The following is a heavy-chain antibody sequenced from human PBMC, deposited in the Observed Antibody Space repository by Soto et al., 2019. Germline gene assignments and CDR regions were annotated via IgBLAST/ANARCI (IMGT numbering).Heavy chain of an antibody. CDR2: MNTNTGNT. CDR3: ARAVRFFGGHAGY. Sequence: ASVKVSCKTSGYTFTEFDINWVRQAPGQGLEWMGWMNTNTGNTGHAQKFQGRVTMTRDTSISTAYMELRRLRSEDTAVYYCARAVRFFGGHAGYWGQGTLVTVSS. J-gene: IGHJ4*02. CDR1: GYTFTEFD. D-gene: IGHD3-3*01. V-gene: IGHV1-8*01.